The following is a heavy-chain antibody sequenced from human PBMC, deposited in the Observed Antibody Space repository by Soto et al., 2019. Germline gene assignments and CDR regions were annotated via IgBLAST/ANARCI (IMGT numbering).Heavy chain of an antibody. J-gene: IGHJ4*02. D-gene: IGHD3-16*01. Sequence: EVQLVESGGGLVQPGGSLKLSCAASGFTFSGSAMHWVRQASGKGLEWVGRIRSKANSYATAYAASVKGRFTISRDDSKNTAYLQMNSLKTEDTAVYYCTTLPGGVGLRWGQGTLVTVSS. CDR2: IRSKANSYAT. CDR1: GFTFSGSA. V-gene: IGHV3-73*01. CDR3: TTLPGGVGLR.